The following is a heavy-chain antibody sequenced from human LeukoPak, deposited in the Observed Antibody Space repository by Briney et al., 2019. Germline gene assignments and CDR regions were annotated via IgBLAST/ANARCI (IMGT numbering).Heavy chain of an antibody. D-gene: IGHD3-22*01. J-gene: IGHJ4*02. CDR2: INPNSGGT. Sequence: ASVKVSCKASGYTFTGYYIHWVRQAPGQGLEWMGWINPNSGGTNYAQKFQGWVTMTRDTFISTTYMGLGRLRSDDTAVYYCARTPYYYDSSGYYDYWGQGTLVTVSS. CDR3: ARTPYYYDSSGYYDY. CDR1: GYTFTGYY. V-gene: IGHV1-2*04.